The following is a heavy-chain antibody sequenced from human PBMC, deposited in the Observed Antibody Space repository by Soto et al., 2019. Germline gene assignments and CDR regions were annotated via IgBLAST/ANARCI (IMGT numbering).Heavy chain of an antibody. V-gene: IGHV1-18*04. CDR1: GYTFTSYG. Sequence: EASVKVSCKASGYTFTSYGISWVRQAPGQGLEWMGWISAYNGNTNYAQKLQGRVTMTTDTSTSTAYMELRSLRSDDTAVYYCARVRDVVVVAATQPFDYWGQGTLVTVSS. J-gene: IGHJ4*02. CDR3: ARVRDVVVVAATQPFDY. D-gene: IGHD2-15*01. CDR2: ISAYNGNT.